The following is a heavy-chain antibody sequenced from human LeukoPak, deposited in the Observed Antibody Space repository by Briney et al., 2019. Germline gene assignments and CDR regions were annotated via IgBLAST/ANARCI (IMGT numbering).Heavy chain of an antibody. D-gene: IGHD6-19*01. CDR1: GGSFSGYY. V-gene: IGHV4-34*01. J-gene: IGHJ4*01. CDR2: INHSGST. CDR3: ARGPREQWVHFDY. Sequence: SETLSLTCAVYGGSFSGYYWSWIRQPPGKGLEWIGEINHSGSTNYNPSLKSRVTISVDTSKNQFSLKMRSVTAADTAVYFCARGPREQWVHFDYWGQEPWSPSPQ.